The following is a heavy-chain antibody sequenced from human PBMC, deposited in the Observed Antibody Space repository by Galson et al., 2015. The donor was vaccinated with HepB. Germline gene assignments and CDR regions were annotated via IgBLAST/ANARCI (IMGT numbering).Heavy chain of an antibody. CDR3: ARGPGYYYYGMDF. CDR1: GFIFSSYG. J-gene: IGHJ6*02. Sequence: SLRLSCAASGFIFSSYGMHWVRQAPGKGLEWVAVIWYDGSNNYYADSVKGRFTISRDNSKNTLYLQMNSLRAEDTAVYYCARGPGYYYYGMDFWGQGTTVTVSS. CDR2: IWYDGSNN. V-gene: IGHV3-33*01.